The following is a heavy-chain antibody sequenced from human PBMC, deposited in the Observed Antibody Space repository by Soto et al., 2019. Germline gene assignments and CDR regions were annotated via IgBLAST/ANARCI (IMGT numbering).Heavy chain of an antibody. CDR3: ARLRGYYDSSGYYHFDY. Sequence: GESLKISCKGSGYSFTSYWISWVRQMPGKGLEWMGRIDPSDSYTNYSPSFQGHVTISADKSISTAYLQWSSLKASDTAMYYCARLRGYYDSSGYYHFDYWGQGTLVTFSS. CDR2: IDPSDSYT. J-gene: IGHJ4*02. D-gene: IGHD3-22*01. V-gene: IGHV5-10-1*01. CDR1: GYSFTSYW.